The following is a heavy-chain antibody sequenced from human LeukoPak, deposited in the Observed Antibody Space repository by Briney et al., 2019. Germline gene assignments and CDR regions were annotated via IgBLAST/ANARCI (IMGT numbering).Heavy chain of an antibody. CDR2: ISGSGGST. Sequence: PGGSLRLSCAASGFTFSTYAMSWVRQAPGKGLEWVSAISGSGGSTYYADSVKGRFTISRDNSKNTLYLQMNSLRAEDTAVYYCAKVGYYQNAPNDYWGQGTLVTVSS. CDR1: GFTFSTYA. D-gene: IGHD3-22*01. V-gene: IGHV3-23*01. J-gene: IGHJ4*02. CDR3: AKVGYYQNAPNDY.